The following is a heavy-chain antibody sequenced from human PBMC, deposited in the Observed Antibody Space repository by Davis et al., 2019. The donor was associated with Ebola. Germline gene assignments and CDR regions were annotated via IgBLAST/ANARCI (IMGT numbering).Heavy chain of an antibody. V-gene: IGHV1-18*04. Sequence: ASVKVSRKASGYTFTSYGITWVRQAPGQGLEWMGWINPHNGNTNYAQNVQGRVTMTTDTSTSTAYMEVGILRSEDTAVYYCARGPQSIAAPHWGQGTLVTVSS. D-gene: IGHD6-6*01. CDR2: INPHNGNT. CDR1: GYTFTSYG. J-gene: IGHJ4*02. CDR3: ARGPQSIAAPH.